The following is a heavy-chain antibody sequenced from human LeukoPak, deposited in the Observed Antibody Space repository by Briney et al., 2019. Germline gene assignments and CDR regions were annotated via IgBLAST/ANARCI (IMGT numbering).Heavy chain of an antibody. CDR3: ASCSSLPRDYYYYMDV. D-gene: IGHD6-6*01. Sequence: SETLSLTCTVSGGSISSSSYYWGWIRQPPGKGLEWIGNIYYSGSTYYNPSLKSRVTISVDTSKNQFSLKLSSVTAADTAVYYCASCSSLPRDYYYYMDVWGKGTTVTVSS. CDR1: GGSISSSSYY. CDR2: IYYSGST. J-gene: IGHJ6*03. V-gene: IGHV4-39*01.